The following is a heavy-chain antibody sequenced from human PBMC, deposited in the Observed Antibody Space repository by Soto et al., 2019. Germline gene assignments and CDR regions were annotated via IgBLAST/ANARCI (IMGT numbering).Heavy chain of an antibody. CDR2: IFHSGGT. Sequence: QLQLQESGSGLVNPSQTLSLTCAVSGASISSGGYSWSWLRQPPGKGLEWIGYIFHSGGTYYNPYLESRVTLSIDRSKTQFSLKLTSLTAADTAVYYCARVRQDYFGSGSLDYWGQGTLVTVSS. D-gene: IGHD3-10*01. CDR1: GASISSGGYS. J-gene: IGHJ4*02. V-gene: IGHV4-30-2*01. CDR3: ARVRQDYFGSGSLDY.